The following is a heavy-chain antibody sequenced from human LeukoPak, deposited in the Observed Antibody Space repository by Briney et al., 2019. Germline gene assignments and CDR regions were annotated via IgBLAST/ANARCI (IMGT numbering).Heavy chain of an antibody. CDR1: GITVSSNY. J-gene: IGHJ6*02. D-gene: IGHD4-17*01. Sequence: GGSLRLSCAASGITVSSNYMSWVRQPPGKRLEWVSIIYSGGTTYYADSVQGRFTISRDNSKNTVYLQMNSLRAEDTAVYYCARDPRTTGKSNYGMDVWGQGTTVTVSS. CDR3: ARDPRTTGKSNYGMDV. CDR2: IYSGGTT. V-gene: IGHV3-53*01.